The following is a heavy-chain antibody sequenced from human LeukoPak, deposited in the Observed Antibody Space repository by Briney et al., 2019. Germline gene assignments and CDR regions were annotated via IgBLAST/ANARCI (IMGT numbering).Heavy chain of an antibody. CDR2: ISGNGDST. CDR1: GFIFSSYA. Sequence: GGSLRLSCAASGFIFSSYAMSWVRQAPGKGLEWVSTISGNGDSTYYADSVKGRFTTSRDNSKSTLYLQMNSLRAEDPSVYYCAKEGAVGYDFWSGYYSSWGQGTLVTVSS. J-gene: IGHJ4*02. CDR3: AKEGAVGYDFWSGYYSS. D-gene: IGHD3-3*01. V-gene: IGHV3-23*01.